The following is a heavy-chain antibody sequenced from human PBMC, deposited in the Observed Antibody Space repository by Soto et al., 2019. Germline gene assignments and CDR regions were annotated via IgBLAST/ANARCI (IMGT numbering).Heavy chain of an antibody. J-gene: IGHJ5*02. V-gene: IGHV3-30*18. CDR1: GFTFSSYG. CDR3: AKSGGYCSSTSCPNWFDP. D-gene: IGHD2-2*01. CDR2: ISYDGSNK. Sequence: GGSLRLSCAASGFTFSSYGMHWVRQAPGKGLEWVAVISYDGSNKYYADSVKGRFTISRDNSKNTLYLQMNSLRAEDTAVYYCAKSGGYCSSTSCPNWFDPWGQGTLVTVSS.